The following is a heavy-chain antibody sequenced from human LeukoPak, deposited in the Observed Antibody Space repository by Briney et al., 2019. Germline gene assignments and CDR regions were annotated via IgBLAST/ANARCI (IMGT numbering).Heavy chain of an antibody. CDR1: GFTFSTFA. Sequence: GGSLRLSCAASGFTFSTFAMHWVRQAPGTGLGWVSYISSSGSTISYADSVKGRFTISRDNAKNSLYLQMTSLRAEDTAVYYCARDIAAAGQMYYYYYYMDVWGKGTTVTISS. V-gene: IGHV3-48*04. CDR2: ISSSGSTI. J-gene: IGHJ6*03. D-gene: IGHD6-13*01. CDR3: ARDIAAAGQMYYYYYYMDV.